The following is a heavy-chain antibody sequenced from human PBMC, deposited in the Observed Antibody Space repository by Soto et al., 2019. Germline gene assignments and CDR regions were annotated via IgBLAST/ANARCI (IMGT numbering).Heavy chain of an antibody. J-gene: IGHJ4*02. V-gene: IGHV4-39*07. CDR3: ARDRYGRARVVTRIDY. CDR1: GGSISSSSYY. Sequence: SETLSLTCTVSGGSISSSSYYWGWIRQPPGKGLEWIGSIYYSGSTYYNPSLKSRVTISVDTSKNQFSLKLSSVTAADTAVYYCARDRYGRARVVTRIDYWGQGTLVTVSS. D-gene: IGHD2-2*01. CDR2: IYYSGST.